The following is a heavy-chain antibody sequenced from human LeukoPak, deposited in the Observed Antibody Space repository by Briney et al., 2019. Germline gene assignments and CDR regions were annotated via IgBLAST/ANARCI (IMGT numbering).Heavy chain of an antibody. CDR3: ARDPGGYSGYDWVY. CDR1: GFTFSSYS. V-gene: IGHV3-48*04. CDR2: ISSSSSTI. Sequence: GGSLRLSCAASGFTFSSYSMNWVRQAPGKGLEWVSYISSSSSTIYYADSVKGRFTISRDNAKNSLYLQMNSLRAEDTAVYYCARDPGGYSGYDWVYWGQGTLVTVSS. J-gene: IGHJ4*02. D-gene: IGHD5-12*01.